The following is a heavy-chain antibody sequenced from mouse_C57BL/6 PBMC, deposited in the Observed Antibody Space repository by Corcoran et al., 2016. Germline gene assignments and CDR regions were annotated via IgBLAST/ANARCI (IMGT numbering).Heavy chain of an antibody. Sequence: QVQLKQSGAELVRPGASVKLSCKASGYTFTDYYINWVKQRPGQGLEWIAGIYPGSGNTYYNEKFKGKATLTAEKSSSTAYMQLSSLTSEDSAVYFCAREGYFRGFAYWGQGTLVTVSA. CDR3: AREGYFRGFAY. V-gene: IGHV1-76*01. CDR2: IYPGSGNT. J-gene: IGHJ3*01. CDR1: GYTFTDYY.